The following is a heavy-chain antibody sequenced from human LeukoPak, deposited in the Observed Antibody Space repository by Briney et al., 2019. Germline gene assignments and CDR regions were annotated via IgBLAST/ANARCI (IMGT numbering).Heavy chain of an antibody. CDR1: GGSISNGGYS. D-gene: IGHD2-15*01. V-gene: IGHV4-30-2*01. Sequence: SETLSLTCAVSGGSISNGGYSWSRIRQPPGKGLEWIGYIYHSGGAYYHPSLKSQVTMSVDTSNNQFSLRLSSVTAADTAVYYCARGQGGRMDVWGQGTTVTVSS. CDR2: IYHSGGA. J-gene: IGHJ6*02. CDR3: ARGQGGRMDV.